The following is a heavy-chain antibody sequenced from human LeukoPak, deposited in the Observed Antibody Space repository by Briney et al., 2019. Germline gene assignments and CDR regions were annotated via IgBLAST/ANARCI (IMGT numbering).Heavy chain of an antibody. D-gene: IGHD2-2*01. CDR2: ISSNGGST. Sequence: GGSLRLSCSASGFSFSSYAMYWVRQAPGKGLEYVSAISSNGGSTYYADSVKGRFTISRDNSKNILYLQMNSLRVVDTALYYCARGGYDMDVWGQGTAVSVSS. CDR1: GFSFSSYA. CDR3: ARGGYDMDV. J-gene: IGHJ6*02. V-gene: IGHV3-64*04.